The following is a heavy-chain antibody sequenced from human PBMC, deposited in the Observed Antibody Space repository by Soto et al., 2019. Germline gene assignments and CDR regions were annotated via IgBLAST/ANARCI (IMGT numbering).Heavy chain of an antibody. V-gene: IGHV1-69*01. J-gene: IGHJ5*02. CDR1: GGTFSSYT. CDR2: LIPMFATA. D-gene: IGHD3-3*01. CDR3: ARDGHFDFWRDPGFDP. Sequence: QVQLVQSGAEVKKPGSSVKVSCKASGGTFSSYTVNWVRQAPGQGLEWMGGLIPMFATAGYAQKFQGRLTITADESTNTAFMELSSLRFEYSAIDYCARDGHFDFWRDPGFDPWGQGTLVTVSS.